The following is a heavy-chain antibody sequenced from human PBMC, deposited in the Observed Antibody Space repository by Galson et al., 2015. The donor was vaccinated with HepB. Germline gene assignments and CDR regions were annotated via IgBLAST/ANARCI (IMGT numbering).Heavy chain of an antibody. J-gene: IGHJ3*02. V-gene: IGHV3-30*18. D-gene: IGHD3-16*01. CDR2: ISYDGSNK. CDR1: GFTFSSYG. Sequence: SLRLSCAASGFTFSSYGMHWVRQAPGKGLEWVAVISYDGSNKYYADSVKGRFTISRDNSKNTLYLQMNSLRAEDTAVYYCANGLGGPQTDAFDIWGQGTMVTVSS. CDR3: ANGLGGPQTDAFDI.